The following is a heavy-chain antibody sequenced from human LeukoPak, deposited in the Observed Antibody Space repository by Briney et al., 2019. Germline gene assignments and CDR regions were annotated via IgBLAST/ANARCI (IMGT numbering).Heavy chain of an antibody. D-gene: IGHD2-2*01. Sequence: GGSLRLSCTASGFIVSTNYMNWVRQAPGKGLEWVSAISGSGGSTYYADSVKGRFTISRDNAKNSLYLQMNSLRAEDTAVYYCARDKVVPAALYYFDYWGQGTLVTVSS. J-gene: IGHJ4*02. CDR2: ISGSGGST. V-gene: IGHV3-21*01. CDR1: GFIVSTNY. CDR3: ARDKVVPAALYYFDY.